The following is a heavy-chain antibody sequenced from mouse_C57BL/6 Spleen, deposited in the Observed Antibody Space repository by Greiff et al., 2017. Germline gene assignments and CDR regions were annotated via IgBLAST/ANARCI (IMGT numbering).Heavy chain of an antibody. V-gene: IGHV1-52*01. D-gene: IGHD1-1*01. CDR3: ARSGASYYGSSQAWFAY. J-gene: IGHJ3*01. CDR2: IDPSDSET. CDR1: GYTFTSYW. Sequence: QVQLQQPGAELVRPGSSVKLSCKASGYTFTSYWMHWVKQRPIQGLEWIGNIDPSDSETHYNQKFKDKATLTVDKSSSTAYMQLSSLTSEDSAVYYCARSGASYYGSSQAWFAYWGQGTLVTVSA.